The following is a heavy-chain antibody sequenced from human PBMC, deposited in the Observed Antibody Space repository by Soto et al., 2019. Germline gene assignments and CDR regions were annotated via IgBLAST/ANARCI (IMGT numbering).Heavy chain of an antibody. Sequence: EVQLLQSGGGLVQPGGSLRLSCAASGFAFRTYAMSWVRQAPGKGLEWVSAISGSGDNTYYTDPVKGRFTISRDNSENTLHLQMNSLRPEDTAIYYCGKDLKLGGGTCIDQWGQGTLVTVSS. J-gene: IGHJ4*02. D-gene: IGHD1-26*01. CDR3: GKDLKLGGGTCIDQ. CDR1: GFAFRTYA. V-gene: IGHV3-23*01. CDR2: ISGSGDNT.